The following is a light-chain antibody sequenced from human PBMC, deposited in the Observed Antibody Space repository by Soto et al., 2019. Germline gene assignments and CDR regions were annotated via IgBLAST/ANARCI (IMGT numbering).Light chain of an antibody. V-gene: IGLV2-14*01. Sequence: QSFLTQPASVSGSPGQSITISCTGTSSDVGGYNYVSWYQQHPGKAPKLMIYEVSNRPSGVSNRFSGSKSGNTASLTISGLQAEDEADYYCSSYTSSSTYVFGTGTKVTAL. CDR3: SSYTSSSTYV. J-gene: IGLJ1*01. CDR1: SSDVGGYNY. CDR2: EVS.